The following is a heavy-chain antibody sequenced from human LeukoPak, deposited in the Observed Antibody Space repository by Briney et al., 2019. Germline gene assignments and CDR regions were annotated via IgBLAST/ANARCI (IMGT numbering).Heavy chain of an antibody. Sequence: AGGSLRLSCAASGFTFSLYGIHWVRQAPGKGLEWVAVISYDGSGIEYADSVKGRFTISRDNSNNTVYLQMNSLRAEDTAVYYCASGVGFYDFWSGYYSYFDYWGQGTLVTVSS. J-gene: IGHJ4*02. CDR1: GFTFSLYG. CDR2: ISYDGSGI. V-gene: IGHV3-30*03. CDR3: ASGVGFYDFWSGYYSYFDY. D-gene: IGHD3-3*01.